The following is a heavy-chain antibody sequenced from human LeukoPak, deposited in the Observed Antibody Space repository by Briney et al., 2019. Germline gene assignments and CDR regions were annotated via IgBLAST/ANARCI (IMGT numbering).Heavy chain of an antibody. V-gene: IGHV3-21*01. CDR1: GFTFSSYS. CDR3: ARGIMTPYYMDV. Sequence: PGGSLRLSCAASGFTFSSYSMNWVRQAPGEGLEWVSFVSSSSSYIYYADSVKGRFTISRDNAKKSLYLQMNSLRAEDTALYYCARGIMTPYYMDVWGKGTTVSVSS. CDR2: VSSSSSYI. D-gene: IGHD3-16*01. J-gene: IGHJ6*03.